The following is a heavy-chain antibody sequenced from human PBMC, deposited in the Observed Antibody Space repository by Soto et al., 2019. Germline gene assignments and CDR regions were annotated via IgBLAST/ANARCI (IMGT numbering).Heavy chain of an antibody. D-gene: IGHD6-6*01. CDR2: ISGCGDST. J-gene: IGHJ4*02. CDR1: GLSFGSYA. CDR3: AKRPPTL. V-gene: IGHV3-23*01. Sequence: VQMLQSGGGSVQPGGSLRLSCVVSGLSFGSYAMSWVRQTPGKGLEFVSSISGCGDSTYYADSVKGRFIISRGNSNSTVFLQMDSLRVEDTALYYCAKRPPTLWGQGTLVSVSP.